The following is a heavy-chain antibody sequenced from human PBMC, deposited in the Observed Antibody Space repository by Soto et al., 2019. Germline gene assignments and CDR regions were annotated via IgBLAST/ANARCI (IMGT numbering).Heavy chain of an antibody. Sequence: GGSLRLSCAASGFTFSNAWMNWVRQAPGKGLEWVGRIKSKTDGGTTDYAAPVKGRFTISRDDSKNTLYLQMNSLKTEDTAVYYCTTETIAAAAYYFDYWGQGTLVTVSS. CDR2: IKSKTDGGTT. D-gene: IGHD6-13*01. CDR3: TTETIAAAAYYFDY. V-gene: IGHV3-15*07. CDR1: GFTFSNAW. J-gene: IGHJ4*02.